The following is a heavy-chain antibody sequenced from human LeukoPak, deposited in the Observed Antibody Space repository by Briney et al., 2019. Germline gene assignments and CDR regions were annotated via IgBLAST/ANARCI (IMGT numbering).Heavy chain of an antibody. CDR2: ISGSGTGT. Sequence: HPGGSLRLSCAASGFTFSSYAMSWVRQAPGKGLEWVSAISGSGTGTYYADSVKGRFTISRDNSKNTLYLQMNSLRAEDTAIYYCAKSPRLRATYDFDYWGQGTLVTVSS. V-gene: IGHV3-23*01. D-gene: IGHD1-26*01. CDR3: AKSPRLRATYDFDY. CDR1: GFTFSSYA. J-gene: IGHJ4*02.